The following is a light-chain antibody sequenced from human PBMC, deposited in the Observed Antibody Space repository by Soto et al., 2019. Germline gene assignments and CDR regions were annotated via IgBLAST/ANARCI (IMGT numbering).Light chain of an antibody. Sequence: EIVLTQSPGTLSLAPGERATLSCRASLSVSSNFLAWYQQKPGQAPRLLLYDASNRATGIPDRFSGSGSGTDFSLTISSLQPEDFATYYCLQDYNYPWTFGQGTKVEIK. J-gene: IGKJ1*01. CDR3: LQDYNYPWT. V-gene: IGKV3-20*01. CDR2: DAS. CDR1: LSVSSNF.